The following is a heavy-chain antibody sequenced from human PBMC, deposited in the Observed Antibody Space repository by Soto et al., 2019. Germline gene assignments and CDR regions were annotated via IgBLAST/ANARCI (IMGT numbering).Heavy chain of an antibody. CDR1: GGSFSGYY. V-gene: IGHV4-34*01. Sequence: SETLSLTCAVYGGSFSGYYWSWIRQPPGKGLEWIGEINHSGSTNYNPSLKSRITISVDTSKNQFSLKLSSVTAAETAVSYCARGVRYCSGGSCYSCWFDPWGQGTLVTVSS. CDR2: INHSGST. CDR3: ARGVRYCSGGSCYSCWFDP. J-gene: IGHJ5*02. D-gene: IGHD2-15*01.